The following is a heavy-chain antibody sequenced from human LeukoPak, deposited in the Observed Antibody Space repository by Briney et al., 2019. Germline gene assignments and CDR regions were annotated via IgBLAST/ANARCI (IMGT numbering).Heavy chain of an antibody. CDR3: ARDGYSYGPGDWYFDL. J-gene: IGHJ2*01. V-gene: IGHV3-30-3*01. CDR1: GFTFSSYA. D-gene: IGHD5-18*01. CDR2: ISCDGSNK. Sequence: GRSLRLSCAASGFTFSSYAMHWVRQAPGKGLERVAVISCDGSNKYYADSVKGRFTFSRDNSKNTLDLQMNSLRAEDTALYYCARDGYSYGPGDWYFDLWGRGTLVTVSS.